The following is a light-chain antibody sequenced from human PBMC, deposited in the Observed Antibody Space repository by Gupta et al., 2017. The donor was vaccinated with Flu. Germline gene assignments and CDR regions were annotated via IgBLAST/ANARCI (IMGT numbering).Light chain of an antibody. V-gene: IGLV1-51*01. J-gene: IGLJ1*01. CDR3: GTWANSLDSYV. Sequence: QSVLTQPPSVSAAPGQEVTISCSASSSNIGINYVSWYQQLPGTTPKLLIYDNDKRPTGIPDRFSGSKSGTSATLGITGLQTGDEADYYCGTWANSLDSYVFGTGTKVTVL. CDR1: SSNIGINY. CDR2: DND.